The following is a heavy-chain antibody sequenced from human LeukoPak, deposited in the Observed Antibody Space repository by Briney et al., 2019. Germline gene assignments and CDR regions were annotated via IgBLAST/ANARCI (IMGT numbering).Heavy chain of an antibody. Sequence: PSETLSLTCTVSGGSISSGGYYWSWIRQHPGKGLEWIGYIYYSGSTYYNPSLKSRVTISVDTSKNQFSLKLSSVTAADTAVYYCAHLYSGSYRVDYWGQGTLVTVSS. V-gene: IGHV4-31*03. J-gene: IGHJ4*02. CDR1: GGSISSGGYY. CDR2: IYYSGST. D-gene: IGHD1-26*01. CDR3: AHLYSGSYRVDY.